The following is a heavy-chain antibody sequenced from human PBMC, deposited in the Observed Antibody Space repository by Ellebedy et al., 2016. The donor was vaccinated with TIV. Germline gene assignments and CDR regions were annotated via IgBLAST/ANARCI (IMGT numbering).Heavy chain of an antibody. CDR2: IGTAGDT. CDR1: GFTFSSYD. Sequence: GGSLRLXCAASGFTFSSYDMHWVRQATGKGLEWVSAIGTAGDTYYPGSVKGRFTISRGNAKNSLYLQMNSLRAGDTAVYYCARALGDTALDYWGQGTLVTVSS. D-gene: IGHD3-10*01. V-gene: IGHV3-13*01. J-gene: IGHJ4*02. CDR3: ARALGDTALDY.